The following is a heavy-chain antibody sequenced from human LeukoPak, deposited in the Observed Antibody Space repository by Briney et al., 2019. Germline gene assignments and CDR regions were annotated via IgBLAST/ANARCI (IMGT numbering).Heavy chain of an antibody. CDR2: ISSSSTI. J-gene: IGHJ4*02. CDR3: ARDTAGGYVNY. V-gene: IGHV3-48*01. D-gene: IGHD5-12*01. CDR1: GFTFISYS. Sequence: GGSLKLSFAASGFTFISYSMNWFRQAPGKGLEWVSYISSSSTIYYADSVKGRFTISRDNAKNSLYLQMNSLRAEDTAVYYCARDTAGGYVNYWGQGTLVTVSS.